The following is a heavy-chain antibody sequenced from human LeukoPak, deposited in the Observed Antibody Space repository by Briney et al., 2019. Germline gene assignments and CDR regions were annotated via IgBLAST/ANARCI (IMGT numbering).Heavy chain of an antibody. V-gene: IGHV3-11*04. CDR1: GFTFSDYF. D-gene: IGHD1-1*01. J-gene: IGHJ6*03. CDR3: ARERTTVGYYYYYMDV. CDR2: ISNSGNTK. Sequence: GGSLRLSCAASGFTFSDYFMTWIRQAPGKGLEWVSYISNSGNTKYYADSVKGRFTISRDNAKNSLYLQMDSLRAEDTAVYYCARERTTVGYYYYYMDVWGKGTTVTVSS.